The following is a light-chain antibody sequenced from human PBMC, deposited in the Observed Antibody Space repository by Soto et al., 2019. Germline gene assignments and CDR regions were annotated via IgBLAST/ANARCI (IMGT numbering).Light chain of an antibody. CDR1: QSVNIW. Sequence: DIQMTQFPSALSASVGDRVTITCRASQSVNIWLAWYQQKPGKAPKLLISEASTVETGVPARFSGSGSGTQFTLTISSLQPDDLPTYYCQQYNNFWTFGQGTKVQIK. CDR2: EAS. V-gene: IGKV1-5*03. J-gene: IGKJ1*01. CDR3: QQYNNFWT.